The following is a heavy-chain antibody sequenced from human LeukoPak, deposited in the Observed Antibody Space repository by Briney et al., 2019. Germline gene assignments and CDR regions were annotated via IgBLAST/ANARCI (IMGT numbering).Heavy chain of an antibody. J-gene: IGHJ4*02. Sequence: ASVKVSCKASGYTFTSYAMHWVRQAPGQRLEWMGWINAGNGNTKYSQKSQGRVTITRDTSASTAYMELSSLRSEDTAVYYCARDRERGGGYSLLHWGQGTLVTVSS. D-gene: IGHD5-12*01. CDR1: GYTFTSYA. V-gene: IGHV1-3*01. CDR3: ARDRERGGGYSLLH. CDR2: INAGNGNT.